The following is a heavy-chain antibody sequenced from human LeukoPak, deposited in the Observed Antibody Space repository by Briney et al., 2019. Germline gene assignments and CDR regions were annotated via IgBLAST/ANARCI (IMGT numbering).Heavy chain of an antibody. CDR2: ISRSSSYR. J-gene: IGHJ4*02. CDR1: GFTFSFYD. V-gene: IGHV3-21*01. CDR3: ARIGPGTDVYSSFDY. Sequence: GGSLRLSCTTSGFTFSFYDMAWVRQAPGKGLEFVSSISRSSSYRFSAGSVRGRFFISRDDATNSLFLDMNSLSGEDTAIYYCARIGPGTDVYSSFDYWGQGTLVTVSP. D-gene: IGHD5-24*01.